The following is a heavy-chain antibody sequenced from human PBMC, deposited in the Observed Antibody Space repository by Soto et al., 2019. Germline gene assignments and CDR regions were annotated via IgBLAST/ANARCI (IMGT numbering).Heavy chain of an antibody. CDR2: ISYDGSNK. CDR1: GFTFSSYA. Sequence: PGGSLRLSCAASGFTFSSYAMHWVRQAPGKGLEWVAVISYDGSNKYYADSVKGRFTISRDNSKNTLYLQMNSLRAEDTAVYYCARSVGDYVGYGMDVWGQRTTVTVSS. D-gene: IGHD4-17*01. CDR3: ARSVGDYVGYGMDV. J-gene: IGHJ6*02. V-gene: IGHV3-30-3*01.